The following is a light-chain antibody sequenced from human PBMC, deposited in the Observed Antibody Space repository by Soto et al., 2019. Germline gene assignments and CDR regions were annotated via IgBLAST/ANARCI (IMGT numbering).Light chain of an antibody. CDR1: QGISNY. CDR3: QKYNSAPRT. CDR2: AAS. Sequence: DIQMTQSPSSLSASVGDRVNITCRASQGISNYLAWYQQKPGKVPKLLIYAASTFQSGVPSRFSGSGSGTDFTLTIISLQPEDVATYYCQKYNSAPRTFGQGTKVEIK. V-gene: IGKV1-27*01. J-gene: IGKJ1*01.